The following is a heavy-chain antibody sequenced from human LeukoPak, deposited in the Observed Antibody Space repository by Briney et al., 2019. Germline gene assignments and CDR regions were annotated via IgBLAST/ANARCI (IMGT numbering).Heavy chain of an antibody. CDR3: ARDGGSYFDPYWYFDL. V-gene: IGHV3-74*01. CDR2: INTDGSST. Sequence: LPGGSLRLSCAASGFTFSNYWMHWVRQAPGKGLVWVSRINTDGSSTSYADSVKGRFTISRDNAKNTLYLQMNSLRAEDTAVYYCARDGGSYFDPYWYFDLWGRGTLVTVSS. CDR1: GFTFSNYW. D-gene: IGHD1-26*01. J-gene: IGHJ2*01.